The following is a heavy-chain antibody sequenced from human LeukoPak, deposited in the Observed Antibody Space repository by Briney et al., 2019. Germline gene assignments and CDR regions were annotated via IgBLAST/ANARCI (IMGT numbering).Heavy chain of an antibody. CDR1: GGSISSSSYY. V-gene: IGHV4-39*01. Sequence: PSETLSFTCTVSGGSISSSSYYWGWIRQPPGKGLEWIGSIYYSGSTYYNPSLKSRVTISVDTSKNQFSLKLSSVTAADTAVYYCARGLPSCYFDYWGQGTLVTVSS. CDR3: ARGLPSCYFDY. CDR2: IYYSGST. D-gene: IGHD2-2*01. J-gene: IGHJ4*02.